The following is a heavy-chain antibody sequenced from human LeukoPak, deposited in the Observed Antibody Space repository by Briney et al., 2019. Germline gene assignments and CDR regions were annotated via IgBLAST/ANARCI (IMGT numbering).Heavy chain of an antibody. V-gene: IGHV3-30*02. CDR3: AKDPVGYYVRYDAFDI. CDR2: IRY. Sequence: GGSLRLSCAASGFTFSSYGMHWVRQAPGKGLEWVAFIRYYADSVKGRFTISRDNSKNTLYLQMNSLRAEDTAVYYCAKDPVGYYVRYDAFDIWGQGTMVTVST. CDR1: GFTFSSYG. D-gene: IGHD3-10*02. J-gene: IGHJ3*02.